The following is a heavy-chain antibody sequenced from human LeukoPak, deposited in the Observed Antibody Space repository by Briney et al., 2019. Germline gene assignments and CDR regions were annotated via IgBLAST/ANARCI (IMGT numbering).Heavy chain of an antibody. D-gene: IGHD3-3*01. CDR1: GFTVSSNY. J-gene: IGHJ4*02. CDR3: ARYHTTFGVVTEYYFDY. V-gene: IGHV3-53*01. Sequence: GGSLRLSCAASGFTVSSNYMSWVRQAPGKGLEWVSVIYSGGSTYYADSVEGRFTISRDNSKNTLYLQMNSLRAEDTAVYYCARYHTTFGVVTEYYFDYWGQGTLVTVSS. CDR2: IYSGGST.